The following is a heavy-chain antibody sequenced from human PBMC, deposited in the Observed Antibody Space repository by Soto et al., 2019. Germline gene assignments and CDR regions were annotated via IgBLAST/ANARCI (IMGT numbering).Heavy chain of an antibody. CDR2: ISGSTSHT. CDR1: GVRFSDYY. J-gene: IGHJ4*02. CDR3: ASFRSGYPYY. V-gene: IGHV3-11*05. D-gene: IGHD5-12*01. Sequence: QLQLEQSGGGLVKPGGSLRLSCVASGVRFSDYYMTWIRQAPGKGLEWVSFISGSTSHTKDADSVRGRFVTSRDNAKNSVYLQMNSLRVEDTTVYYCASFRSGYPYYWGQGTHVTVSP.